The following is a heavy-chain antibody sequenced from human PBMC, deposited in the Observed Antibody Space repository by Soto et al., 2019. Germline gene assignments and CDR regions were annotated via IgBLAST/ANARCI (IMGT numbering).Heavy chain of an antibody. Sequence: PSETLSLTCAVSGGSISSGGYSWSWIRQPPGKGLEWIGYIYHSGSTYYSPSLKSRLTITKDTSKNQVVLTMTNVDPVDTATYYCAHSKDYSSRWYTLDFDYWGQGTLVTVS. CDR1: GGSISSGGYS. D-gene: IGHD6-13*01. CDR3: AHSKDYSSRWYTLDFDY. CDR2: IYHSGST. V-gene: IGHV4-30-2*02. J-gene: IGHJ4*02.